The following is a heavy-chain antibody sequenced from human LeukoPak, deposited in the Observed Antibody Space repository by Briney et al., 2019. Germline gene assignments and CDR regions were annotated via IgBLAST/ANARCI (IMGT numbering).Heavy chain of an antibody. J-gene: IGHJ4*02. CDR3: AGEYYYDSSGYYAPVY. Sequence: SETLSLTCTVSSGSISTSNYYWGWVRQPPGKALEWIGDIFYSGSTYYSPSLKSRVTISLDTSRNQFSLKLSSVTAADTAVYYCAGEYYYDSSGYYAPVYWGQGTLVTVSS. CDR1: SGSISTSNYY. D-gene: IGHD3-22*01. CDR2: IFYSGST. V-gene: IGHV4-39*07.